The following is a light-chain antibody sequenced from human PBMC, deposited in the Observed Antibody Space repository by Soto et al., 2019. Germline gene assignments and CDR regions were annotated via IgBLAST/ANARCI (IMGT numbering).Light chain of an antibody. CDR2: DAS. CDR3: LQYGSPPRT. V-gene: IGKV3-20*01. Sequence: EIVLTQSPGTLSLSPGERATLSCRASQSVSSNYVAWYQQKFGQAPRLLIYDASSRATGAPDRFSGSGSGTDFSLTISRLEPEDFAVYYCLQYGSPPRTFGQGTTVEFK. CDR1: QSVSSNY. J-gene: IGKJ1*01.